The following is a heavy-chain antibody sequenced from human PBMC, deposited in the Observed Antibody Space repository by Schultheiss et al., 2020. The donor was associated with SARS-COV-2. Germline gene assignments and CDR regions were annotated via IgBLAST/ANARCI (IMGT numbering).Heavy chain of an antibody. CDR2: IYTSGST. CDR1: GYSISSGYY. Sequence: SETLSLTCTVSGYSISSGYYWGWIRQPAGKGLEWIGRIYTSGSTNYNPSLKSRVTISVDTSKNQFSLKLSSVTAADTAVYYCARATGTTLGYYYYMDVWGKGTTVTVSS. V-gene: IGHV4-61*02. J-gene: IGHJ6*03. D-gene: IGHD1-7*01. CDR3: ARATGTTLGYYYYMDV.